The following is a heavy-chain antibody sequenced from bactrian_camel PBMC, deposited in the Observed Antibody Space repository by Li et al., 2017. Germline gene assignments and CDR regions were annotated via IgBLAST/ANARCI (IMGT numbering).Heavy chain of an antibody. CDR1: GFTFSNYA. J-gene: IGHJ6*01. Sequence: VQLVESGGGLVQPGGSLRLSCVASGFTFSNYAMSWVRQAPGKGLEWVSAINSAGGGTYYADSVKGRFTISRDNAKNTVYLQLNSLKTEDMAMYYCARDVDANWLDVSSGFGYWGQGTQVTVS. V-gene: IGHV3S40*01. D-gene: IGHD7*01. CDR3: ARDVDANWLDVSSGFGY. CDR2: INSAGGGT.